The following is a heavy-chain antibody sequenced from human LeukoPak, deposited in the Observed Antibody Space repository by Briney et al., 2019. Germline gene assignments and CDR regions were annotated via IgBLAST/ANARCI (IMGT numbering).Heavy chain of an antibody. V-gene: IGHV1-2*02. Sequence: GASVKVSCKASGYTFTEYYMHWVRQAPGQGLEWMGWINPDSGGTSSAQKFQGRVTMTGDTSTSTVYMELSSLRSEDTAVYYCARLGSGEDDGGWVDYWGQGTLVTVSS. CDR3: ARLGSGEDDGGWVDY. CDR2: INPDSGGT. CDR1: GYTFTEYY. J-gene: IGHJ4*02. D-gene: IGHD3-10*01.